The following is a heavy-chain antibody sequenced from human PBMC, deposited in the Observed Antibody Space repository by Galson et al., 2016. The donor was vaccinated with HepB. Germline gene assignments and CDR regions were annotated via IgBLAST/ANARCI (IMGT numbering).Heavy chain of an antibody. Sequence: SLRLSCAASGFTFSRYGMHWVRQAPGKGLEWVAVISYGGGDKHYADSVKGRFTVSRDNSKNTLFLQMNSLRVEDTAVYYCAKLDCGRDCPRDDWGQGRMVTVSS. CDR3: AKLDCGRDCPRDD. CDR1: GFTFSRYG. J-gene: IGHJ3*01. CDR2: ISYGGGDK. V-gene: IGHV3-30*19. D-gene: IGHD2-21*02.